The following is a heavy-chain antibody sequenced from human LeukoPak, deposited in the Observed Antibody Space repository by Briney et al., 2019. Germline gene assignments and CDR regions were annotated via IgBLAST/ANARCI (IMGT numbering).Heavy chain of an antibody. CDR2: ISYDGSNK. CDR1: GFPFSSYA. V-gene: IGHV3-30-3*01. D-gene: IGHD1-14*01. CDR3: ARPRVAWNHKKMNWFDP. J-gene: IGHJ5*02. Sequence: GRSLSLSFAASGFPFSSYAMHWVRQAPGKGLEWVAVISYDGSNKYYADSVKGRFTISRDNSKNTLYLQMNSLRAEDTAVYYCARPRVAWNHKKMNWFDPWGQGTLVTVSS.